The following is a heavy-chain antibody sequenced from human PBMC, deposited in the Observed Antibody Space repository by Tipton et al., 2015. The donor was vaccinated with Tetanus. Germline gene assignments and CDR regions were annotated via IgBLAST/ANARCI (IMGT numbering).Heavy chain of an antibody. D-gene: IGHD2-15*01. Sequence: VQLVQSGGGLIQPGGSLRLSCAASGFTVSSNYMSWVRQAPGKGLEWVSVIYSGGSTYYADSVKGRFTISRDNSKNTLYLQMNSLGAEDTAVYYCARDQGVVLEWNAFDIWGQGTMVTVSS. J-gene: IGHJ3*02. V-gene: IGHV3-53*01. CDR3: ARDQGVVLEWNAFDI. CDR2: IYSGGST. CDR1: GFTVSSNY.